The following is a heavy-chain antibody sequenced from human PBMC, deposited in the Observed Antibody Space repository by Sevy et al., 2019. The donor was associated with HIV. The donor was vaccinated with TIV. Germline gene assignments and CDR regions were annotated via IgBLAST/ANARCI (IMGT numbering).Heavy chain of an antibody. CDR3: ASSRSSWTQKFDY. V-gene: IGHV3-30-3*01. J-gene: IGHJ4*02. CDR2: ISYDGSNK. D-gene: IGHD6-13*01. CDR1: GFTFSSYA. Sequence: GGSLRLSCAASGFTFSSYAMHWVRQAPGKGLEWVAVISYDGSNKYYADSVKGRFTISRDNSKNTLYLQMNSLRAEDTGVYYHASSRSSWTQKFDYWGQGTLVTVSS.